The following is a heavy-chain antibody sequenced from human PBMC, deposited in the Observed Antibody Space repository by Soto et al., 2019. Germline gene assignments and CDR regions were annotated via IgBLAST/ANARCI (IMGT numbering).Heavy chain of an antibody. CDR3: ARHEVAAPPLDYYYYGMDV. Sequence: GESLKISCKGSGYSFTSYWIGWVRQMPGKGLEWMGIIYPSDSDTRYSPSFQGQVTISADKSISTAYLQWSSLKASDTAMYYCARHEVAAPPLDYYYYGMDVWGQGTTVTVSS. J-gene: IGHJ6*02. V-gene: IGHV5-51*01. D-gene: IGHD6-6*01. CDR1: GYSFTSYW. CDR2: IYPSDSDT.